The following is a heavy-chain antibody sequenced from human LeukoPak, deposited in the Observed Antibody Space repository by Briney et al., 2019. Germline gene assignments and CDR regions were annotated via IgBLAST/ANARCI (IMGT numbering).Heavy chain of an antibody. D-gene: IGHD6-19*01. CDR3: ARDETGYSSGWYPNYFDY. CDR2: IIPIFGIA. V-gene: IGHV1-69*04. J-gene: IGHJ4*02. Sequence: SSVKVSCKASGGTFSSYAISWVRQAPGQGLEWMGRIIPIFGIANYAQKFQGRVTITADKSTSTAYMELSSLRSEDTAVYYCARDETGYSSGWYPNYFDYWGQGTLVTVSS. CDR1: GGTFSSYA.